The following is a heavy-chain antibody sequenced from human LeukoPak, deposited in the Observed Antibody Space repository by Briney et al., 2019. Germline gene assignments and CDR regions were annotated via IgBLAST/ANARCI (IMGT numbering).Heavy chain of an antibody. CDR1: GYTFTSYA. D-gene: IGHD5-24*01. CDR3: ARVGARWLPLVPYY. V-gene: IGHV1-3*01. J-gene: IGHJ4*02. CDR2: INAGNGNT. Sequence: ASVKVSCKASGYTFTSYAMHRVRQAPGQRLEWMGWINAGNGNTKYSQKFQGRVTITRDTSASTAYMELSSLRSEDTAVYYCARVGARWLPLVPYYWGQGTLVTVSS.